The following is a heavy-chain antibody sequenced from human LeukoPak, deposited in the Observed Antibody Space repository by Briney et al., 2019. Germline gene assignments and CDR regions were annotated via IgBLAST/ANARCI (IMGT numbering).Heavy chain of an antibody. V-gene: IGHV1-18*01. CDR1: GYTFNTYG. CDR3: ARSVVVAATPGGGAAAFDI. Sequence: ASVKVSCKASGYTFNTYGITWVRQAPGQGLEWMGWISGYNGKTKYAQKLQGRVTMTTDTSTSTAYMELRSLRSDDTAVYYCARSVVVAATPGGGAAAFDIWGQGTMVTVSS. D-gene: IGHD2-15*01. CDR2: ISGYNGKT. J-gene: IGHJ3*02.